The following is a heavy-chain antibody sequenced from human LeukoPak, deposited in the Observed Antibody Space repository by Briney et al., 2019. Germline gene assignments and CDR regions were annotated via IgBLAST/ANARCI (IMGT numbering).Heavy chain of an antibody. D-gene: IGHD2-21*01. Sequence: PSETLSLTCNVSGYSINSGYFWGWVRQAPGKGLEWIGSIYQRATVHYNPSLKSRVTISLDTSKNHFSLNLRSMQASDTAVYYCARASCVGECFVLHIFFDSWDQGTLVTVSS. J-gene: IGHJ4*02. CDR2: IYQRATV. V-gene: IGHV4-38-2*02. CDR1: GYSINSGYF. CDR3: ARASCVGECFVLHIFFDS.